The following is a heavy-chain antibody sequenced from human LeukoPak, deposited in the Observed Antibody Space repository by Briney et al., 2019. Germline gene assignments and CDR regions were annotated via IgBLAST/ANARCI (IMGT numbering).Heavy chain of an antibody. CDR1: TLTLGIPG. CDR2: ISTGSTYI. D-gene: IGHD2-21*02. V-gene: IGHV3-21*06. Sequence: GGSLRLSCVGSTLTLGIPGMKCDRHAPGKGLEWVSFISTGSTYIKYAVSLKGRFTVSRDNVKSSLYLQMSSLTAEDTAVYYCARDRCSNSDCPFDYWGQGTLVTVSS. CDR3: ARDRCSNSDCPFDY. J-gene: IGHJ4*02.